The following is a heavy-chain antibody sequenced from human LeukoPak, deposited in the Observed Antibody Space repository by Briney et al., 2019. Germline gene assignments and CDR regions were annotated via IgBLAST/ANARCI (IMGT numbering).Heavy chain of an antibody. CDR3: ARGRGESGSYYWSRWFDP. J-gene: IGHJ5*02. Sequence: SGTLSLTCAVSGGSISSSNWWSWVRQPPGKGLEWIGEINHSGSTNYNPSLKSRVTISVDTSKNQFSLKLSSVTAADTAVYYCARGRGESGSYYWSRWFDPWGQGTLVTVSS. CDR1: GGSISSSNW. V-gene: IGHV4-4*02. D-gene: IGHD1-26*01. CDR2: INHSGST.